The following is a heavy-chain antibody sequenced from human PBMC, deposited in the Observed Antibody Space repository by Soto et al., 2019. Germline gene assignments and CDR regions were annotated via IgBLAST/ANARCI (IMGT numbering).Heavy chain of an antibody. J-gene: IGHJ6*02. Sequence: SETLSLTCTVSGGSISSYYWSWIRQPPGKGLEWMGYIYYSGSTNYNPSLKSRVTISVDTSKNQFSLKLSSVTAADTAVYYCARDRWDNRFGELYYYYGMDVWGQGTTVTVSS. CDR1: GGSISSYY. V-gene: IGHV4-59*01. CDR2: IYYSGST. D-gene: IGHD3-10*01. CDR3: ARDRWDNRFGELYYYYGMDV.